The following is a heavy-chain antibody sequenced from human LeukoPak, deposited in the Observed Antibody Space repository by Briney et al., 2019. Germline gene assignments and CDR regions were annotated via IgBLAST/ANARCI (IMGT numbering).Heavy chain of an antibody. CDR2: IYYSGST. V-gene: IGHV4-59*01. J-gene: IGHJ5*02. CDR3: ATFGGWFDP. D-gene: IGHD3-10*01. CDR1: GGSISSYY. Sequence: PSETLSLTCTVSGGSISSYYWSWIRQPPGKGLEWIGYIYYSGSTNYNPSLKSRVTISVDTSKNQFSLKLSSVTAADTAVYYCATFGGWFDPWGQGTLVTVSP.